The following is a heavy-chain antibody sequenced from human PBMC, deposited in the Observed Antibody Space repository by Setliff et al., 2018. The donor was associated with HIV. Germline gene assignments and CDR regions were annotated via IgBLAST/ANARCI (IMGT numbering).Heavy chain of an antibody. V-gene: IGHV4-39*01. Sequence: SETLSLTCTVSGGSISNNSYYWGWVCQPPGKGLELIGNLFYNGNTYYNPSLKSRVTISVDTSKNQFSLKLSSVTAADTAIYFCARQFRYPNRAVAGVDYWGQAALVTVSA. CDR2: LFYNGNT. CDR1: GGSISNNSYY. CDR3: ARQFRYPNRAVAGVDY. J-gene: IGHJ4*02. D-gene: IGHD6-19*01.